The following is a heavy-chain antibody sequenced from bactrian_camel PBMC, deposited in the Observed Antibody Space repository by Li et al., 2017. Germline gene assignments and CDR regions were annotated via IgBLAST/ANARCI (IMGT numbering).Heavy chain of an antibody. D-gene: IGHD2*01. Sequence: DVQLVESGGGSVQIGRSLRLSCKSSFFILDDFEMMWYRQTPGNECELVSSITGDGKTYYTDAVKGRFTITHDAAKNSIDLQMNSLKPDDTAVYYYAATGQDWCYTQRPPVEYHYWGQGTQVTVS. J-gene: IGHJ4*01. CDR1: FFILDDFE. V-gene: IGHV3S66*01. CDR2: ITGDGKT. CDR3: AATGQDWCYTQRPPVEYHY.